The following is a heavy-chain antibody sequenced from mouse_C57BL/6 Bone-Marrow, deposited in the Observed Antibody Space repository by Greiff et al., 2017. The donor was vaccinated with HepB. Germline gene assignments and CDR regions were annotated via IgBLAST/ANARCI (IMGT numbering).Heavy chain of an antibody. D-gene: IGHD1-1*01. V-gene: IGHV1-74*01. CDR2: IHPSDSDT. J-gene: IGHJ4*01. CDR1: GYTFTSYW. Sequence: QVQLQQPGAELVKPGASVKLSCKASGYTFTSYWMHWVKQRPGQGLEWIGRIHPSDSDTNYNQKFKGKATLTVDKSSSTAYMQLSSLTSEDSAVYYCARYYGSSYPYAMDYWGQGTSVTVSS. CDR3: ARYYGSSYPYAMDY.